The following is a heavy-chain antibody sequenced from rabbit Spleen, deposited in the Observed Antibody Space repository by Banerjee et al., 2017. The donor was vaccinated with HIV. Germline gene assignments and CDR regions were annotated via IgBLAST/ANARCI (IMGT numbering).Heavy chain of an antibody. J-gene: IGHJ4*01. V-gene: IGHV1S45*01. CDR3: AKDGDSGSTVYFDL. D-gene: IGHD1-1*01. Sequence: QEQLVESGGGLVTPGGTLTLTCTASGFSFSSSYYMCWVRQAPGKGLECIACIYTGSSGSTCYASWAKGRFTISKTSSTTVTLQMTSLTAADTATYFCAKDGDSGSTVYFDLWGQGTLVTVS. CDR1: GFSFSSSYY. CDR2: IYTGSSGST.